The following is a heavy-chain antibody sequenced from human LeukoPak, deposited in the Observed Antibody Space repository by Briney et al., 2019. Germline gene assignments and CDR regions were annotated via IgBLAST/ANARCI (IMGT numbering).Heavy chain of an antibody. CDR3: ARRRYYDSTGYLD. D-gene: IGHD3-22*01. J-gene: IGHJ1*01. CDR2: IYYSGRA. CDR1: GGSISSSSYY. Sequence: SETLSLTCSVSGGSISSSSYYWGWIRQPPGKGLEWIGEIYYSGRAYYNSSPKGRLTISVDTSWNQFSLTLSSVTAADTGVYYCARRRYYDSTGYLDWGQGTLVSVST. V-gene: IGHV4-39*01.